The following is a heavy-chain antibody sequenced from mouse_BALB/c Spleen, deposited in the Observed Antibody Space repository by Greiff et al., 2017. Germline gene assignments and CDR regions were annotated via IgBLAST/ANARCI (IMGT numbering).Heavy chain of an antibody. CDR1: GFNIKDTY. CDR3: ASWDYGSSYAMDY. D-gene: IGHD1-1*01. J-gene: IGHJ4*01. V-gene: IGHV14-3*02. CDR2: IDPANGNT. Sequence: VQLQQSGAELVKPGASVKLSCTASGFNIKDTYMHWVKQRPEQGLEWIGRIDPANGNTKYDPKFQGKATITADTSSNTAYLQLSSLTSEDTAVYYCASWDYGSSYAMDYWGQGTSVTVSS.